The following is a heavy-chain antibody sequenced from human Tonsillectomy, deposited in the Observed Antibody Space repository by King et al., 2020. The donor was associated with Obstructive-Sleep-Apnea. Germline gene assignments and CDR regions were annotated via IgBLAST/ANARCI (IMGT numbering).Heavy chain of an antibody. J-gene: IGHJ4*02. CDR3: ARDRNDYADY. CDR1: GFTFSSYA. V-gene: IGHV3-30*15. CDR2: ISYDGSRR. Sequence: VQLVESGGGVVKPGRSLRLSCAASGFTFSSYAMHWVRQAPGKGLEWVAVISYDGSRRYYADSVKGRFTISRDSSKNTVYLQMSTLRAEDTALYYCARDRNDYADYWGQGTLVTVSS.